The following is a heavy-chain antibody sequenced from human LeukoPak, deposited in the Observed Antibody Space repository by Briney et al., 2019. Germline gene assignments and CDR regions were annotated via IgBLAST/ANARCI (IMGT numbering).Heavy chain of an antibody. CDR1: GCSISSSSYY. CDR2: IYYSSSP. V-gene: IGHV4-39*07. Sequence: SSVTLSFTCSVSGCSISSSSYYWGCIRQPPGKGLGMIGGIYYSSSPYYNPTLNSRVTISVDRSKSQFSLKLSSVAAADPAVYYCARDSSGVVGYFDLWGRGTLVTVSS. J-gene: IGHJ2*01. CDR3: ARDSSGVVGYFDL. D-gene: IGHD2-15*01.